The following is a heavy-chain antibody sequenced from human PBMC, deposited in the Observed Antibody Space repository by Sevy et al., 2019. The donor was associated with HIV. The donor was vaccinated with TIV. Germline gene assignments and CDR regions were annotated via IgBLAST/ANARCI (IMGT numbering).Heavy chain of an antibody. V-gene: IGHV3-21*01. D-gene: IGHD3-3*01. J-gene: IGHJ6*02. CDR2: ISSSSSYI. CDR3: ARDALLRFLEWLPQGMDV. CDR1: GFTFSSYS. Sequence: GASLRLSCAASGFTFSSYSMNWVRQAPGKGLEWVSSISSSSSYIYYADSVKGRFTISRDNAKNSLYLQMNSLRAEDTAVYYCARDALLRFLEWLPQGMDVWGQGTTVTVSS.